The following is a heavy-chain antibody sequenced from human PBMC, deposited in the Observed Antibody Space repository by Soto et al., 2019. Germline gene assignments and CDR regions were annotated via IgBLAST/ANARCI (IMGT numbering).Heavy chain of an antibody. Sequence: SVKVSCKASGGTFSSYAISWVRQAPGQGLEWMGGIIPIFGTANYAQKFQSRVTITADESTSTAYMELSSLRSEDTAVYYCASPGERATLYYYGSGPRPYYYGMDVWGQGTTVTVSS. CDR3: ASPGERATLYYYGSGPRPYYYGMDV. V-gene: IGHV1-69*13. CDR2: IIPIFGTA. D-gene: IGHD3-10*01. J-gene: IGHJ6*02. CDR1: GGTFSSYA.